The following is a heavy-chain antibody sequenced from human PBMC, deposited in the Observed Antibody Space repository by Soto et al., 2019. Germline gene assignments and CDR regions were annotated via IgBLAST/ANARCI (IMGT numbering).Heavy chain of an antibody. CDR1: GYSFTSYW. CDR3: ARGNYYGSGSYYSYYYYGMDV. J-gene: IGHJ6*02. CDR2: IDPSDSYT. D-gene: IGHD3-10*01. Sequence: PGESLKSSCNGSGYSFTSYWISWVRQMPGKGLEWMGRIDPSDSYTNYSPSFQGHVTISADKSISTAYLQWSSLKASDTAMYYCARGNYYGSGSYYSYYYYGMDVWGQGTTVTVS. V-gene: IGHV5-10-1*01.